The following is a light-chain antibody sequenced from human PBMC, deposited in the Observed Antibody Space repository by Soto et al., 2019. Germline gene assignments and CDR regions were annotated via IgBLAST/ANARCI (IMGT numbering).Light chain of an antibody. CDR1: QSVSSY. Sequence: EIVLTQSPATLSLSPGERATLSCRASQSVSSYLAWYQQKPGQAPRLLIYDASTRATGIPARFSGSGSATDFTVTISSLETEDVAVYYCQQRSNWPPYTFGQGTKLEIK. CDR2: DAS. CDR3: QQRSNWPPYT. V-gene: IGKV3-11*01. J-gene: IGKJ2*01.